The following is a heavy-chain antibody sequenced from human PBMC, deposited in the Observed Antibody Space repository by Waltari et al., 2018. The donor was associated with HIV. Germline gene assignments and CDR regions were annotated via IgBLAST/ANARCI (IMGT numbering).Heavy chain of an antibody. CDR2: IGPSGGTT. J-gene: IGHJ6*02. V-gene: IGHV1-46*01. Sequence: QVQLVQSGAEVKKPGASVKVSCKASGDTFSNYYMNWVRQAPGQGLEWMGIIGPSGGTTNDAQKFQGRVTMTRDTSTSTVYLALSSLRAEDTGIYYCARGVPVDTTMGKYYYYAMDVWGQGTTVTVSS. CDR3: ARGVPVDTTMGKYYYYAMDV. D-gene: IGHD5-18*01. CDR1: GDTFSNYY.